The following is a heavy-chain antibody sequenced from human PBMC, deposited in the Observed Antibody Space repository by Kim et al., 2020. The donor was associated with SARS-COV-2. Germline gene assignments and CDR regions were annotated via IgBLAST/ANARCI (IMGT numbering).Heavy chain of an antibody. J-gene: IGHJ6*02. CDR3: AKDDGYKYYYYGMDV. D-gene: IGHD5-12*01. V-gene: IGHV3-30*18. CDR2: ISYDGSNK. CDR1: GFTFSSYG. Sequence: GGSLRLSCAASGFTFSSYGMHWVRQAPGKGLEWVAVISYDGSNKYYADSVKGRFTISRDNSKNTLYLQMNSLRAEDTAVYYGAKDDGYKYYYYGMDVWG.